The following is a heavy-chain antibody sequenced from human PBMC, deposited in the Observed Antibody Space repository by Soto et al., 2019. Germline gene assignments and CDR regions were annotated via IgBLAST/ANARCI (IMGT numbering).Heavy chain of an antibody. Sequence: GGSLRLSCAVSGFPVSAYSMHWVRQAAGKGLEYVSAISYKGGATYYASSVEGRFTISRDDSKNTLYLQMGSLTAEDKALYYCERLGPSGAFDICGQXTMVTVSS. CDR1: GFPVSAYS. V-gene: IGHV3-64*01. CDR2: ISYKGGAT. D-gene: IGHD3-10*01. J-gene: IGHJ3*02. CDR3: ERLGPSGAFDI.